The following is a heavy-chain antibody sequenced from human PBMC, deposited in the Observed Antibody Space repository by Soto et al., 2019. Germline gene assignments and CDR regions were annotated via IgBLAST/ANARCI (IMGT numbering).Heavy chain of an antibody. CDR1: GFTFDDYA. D-gene: IGHD3-10*01. V-gene: IGHV3-9*01. J-gene: IGHJ4*02. Sequence: EAQLVESGGVLVQPGRSLRLSCVASGFTFDDYAIHWVRQAPGKGLEWVSGISWNGAATGYADSVKGRFTISRDNAKNSLYLHMSSLRTEDTAIYYSANLPLYGSGFDCWGQGTLVTVSS. CDR3: ANLPLYGSGFDC. CDR2: ISWNGAAT.